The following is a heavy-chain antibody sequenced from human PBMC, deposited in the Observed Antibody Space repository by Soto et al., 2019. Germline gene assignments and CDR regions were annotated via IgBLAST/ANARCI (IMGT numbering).Heavy chain of an antibody. CDR1: GGSFSGYY. D-gene: IGHD3-22*01. CDR2: INHSGST. CDR3: ARGRYYDSSGYYFYYYGMDV. Sequence: GSLRLSCAVYGGSFSGYYWSWIRQPPGKGLEWIGEINHSGSTNYNPSLKSRVTISVDTSKNQFSLKLSSVTAADTAVYYCARGRYYDSSGYYFYYYGMDVWGQGTTVTVSS. J-gene: IGHJ6*02. V-gene: IGHV4-34*01.